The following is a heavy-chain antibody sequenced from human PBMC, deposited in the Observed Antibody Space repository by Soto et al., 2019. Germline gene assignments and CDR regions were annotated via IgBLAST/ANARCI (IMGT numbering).Heavy chain of an antibody. CDR2: ISTFNGIT. D-gene: IGHD2-8*01. CDR3: ARGDLTNWFDS. V-gene: IGHV1-18*01. J-gene: IGHJ5*01. Sequence: QVQLVQSGAEVKKPGASVKVSCKASGYTFTSFGISWVRQAPGQGLEWMGWISTFNGITYYAPTHQGRVTLTTDTSTSTAYMELRSLTSDDTALYYCARGDLTNWFDSWGQGTLVTVSS. CDR1: GYTFTSFG.